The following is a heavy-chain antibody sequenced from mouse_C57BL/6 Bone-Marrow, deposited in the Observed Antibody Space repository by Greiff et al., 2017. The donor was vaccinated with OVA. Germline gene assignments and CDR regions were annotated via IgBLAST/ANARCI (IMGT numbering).Heavy chain of an antibody. CDR3: ARLRLRRYAMDY. Sequence: QVQLQQPGAELVRPGSSVKLSCKASGYTFTSYWMDWVKQRPGQGLEWIGNIYPSDSETHYNQKFKDKATLTVDKSSSTAYMQLSSLTSEDSAVYYCARLRLRRYAMDYWGQGTSVTVSS. D-gene: IGHD2-4*01. CDR2: IYPSDSET. J-gene: IGHJ4*01. CDR1: GYTFTSYW. V-gene: IGHV1-61*01.